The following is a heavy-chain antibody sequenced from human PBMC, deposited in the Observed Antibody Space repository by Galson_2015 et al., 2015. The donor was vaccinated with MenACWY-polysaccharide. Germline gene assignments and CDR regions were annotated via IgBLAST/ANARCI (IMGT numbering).Heavy chain of an antibody. Sequence: SLRLSCAASGFTFSNYWMSWVRQAPGKGLEWVSAISGSGDRTYYADSVKGRFTISRDNSKNTLSLQMSSLRAEDTAVYYCAKERRDSYRAFDYWGQGTLVTVSS. CDR1: GFTFSNYW. CDR2: ISGSGDRT. V-gene: IGHV3-23*01. D-gene: IGHD5-18*01. CDR3: AKERRDSYRAFDY. J-gene: IGHJ4*02.